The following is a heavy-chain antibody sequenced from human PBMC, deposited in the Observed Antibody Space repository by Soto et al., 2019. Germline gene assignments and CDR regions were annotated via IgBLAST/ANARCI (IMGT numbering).Heavy chain of an antibody. CDR1: GGSISSGDYY. CDR2: IYYSGST. D-gene: IGHD3-9*01. Sequence: SETLSLTCTVSGGSISSGDYYWSWIRQPPGKGLEWIGYIYYSGSTYYNPSLKSRVTISVDTSKNQFSLKLSSVTAADTAVYYCARGELRYFDWPNYYYYGMDVWGQGTTVTVSS. J-gene: IGHJ6*02. V-gene: IGHV4-30-4*01. CDR3: ARGELRYFDWPNYYYYGMDV.